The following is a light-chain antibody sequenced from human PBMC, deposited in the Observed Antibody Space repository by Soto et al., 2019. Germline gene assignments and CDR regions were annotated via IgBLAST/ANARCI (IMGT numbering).Light chain of an antibody. CDR2: GAS. CDR3: QHYNKWPPWT. Sequence: EIDMTQSPATLAVSPGERATLSCSASQSVSTNVAWYQQKPGQAPRLLIYGASIRATTTPAKFNGSGSGTEFTLTISSLQSEDFAVYYCQHYNKWPPWTFGQGTKVDIK. J-gene: IGKJ1*01. CDR1: QSVSTN. V-gene: IGKV3-15*01.